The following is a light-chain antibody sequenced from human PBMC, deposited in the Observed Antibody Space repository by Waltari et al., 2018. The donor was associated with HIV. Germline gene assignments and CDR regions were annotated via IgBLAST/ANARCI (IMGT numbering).Light chain of an antibody. Sequence: QSALTQPPSASGSPGQSVTVSCTGTSSDIGYFNYVSWYQQHPGKAPKLLIYDVNTRPSVVPDLFSASKSGATASLTVSGLLAEDEADYYCAAYAGNNIVIFGGGTKVTV. CDR3: AAYAGNNIVI. CDR2: DVN. CDR1: SSDIGYFNY. J-gene: IGLJ2*01. V-gene: IGLV2-8*01.